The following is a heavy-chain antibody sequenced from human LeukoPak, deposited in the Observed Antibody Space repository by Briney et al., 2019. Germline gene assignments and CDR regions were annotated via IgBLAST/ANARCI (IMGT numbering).Heavy chain of an antibody. V-gene: IGHV3-30*18. CDR1: GFTFSSYG. CDR3: AKDLSRGYCSSPSCYNWFDP. J-gene: IGHJ5*02. CDR2: ISCDGSNT. D-gene: IGHD2-2*01. Sequence: PGRSLRLSCAASGFTFSSYGMHWVRQAPGKGLEWVAVISCDGSNTYYADSVKVRFSISRDNTKNTLYLHMNSLRAEDTAVYYCAKDLSRGYCSSPSCYNWFDPWGQGTLVTVSS.